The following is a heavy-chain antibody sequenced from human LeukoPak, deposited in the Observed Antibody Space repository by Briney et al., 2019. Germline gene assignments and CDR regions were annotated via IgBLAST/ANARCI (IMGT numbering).Heavy chain of an antibody. D-gene: IGHD3-10*01. Sequence: SETLSLTCAVYGGSFSGYYWSWIRQPPGKGLEWIGEINHSGSTNYNPSLKSRVTISVDTSKNQFSLKLSSVTAADTAVYYCARHPVLLWFGSHNWFDPWGQGTLVTVSS. J-gene: IGHJ5*02. CDR3: ARHPVLLWFGSHNWFDP. V-gene: IGHV4-34*01. CDR1: GGSFSGYY. CDR2: INHSGST.